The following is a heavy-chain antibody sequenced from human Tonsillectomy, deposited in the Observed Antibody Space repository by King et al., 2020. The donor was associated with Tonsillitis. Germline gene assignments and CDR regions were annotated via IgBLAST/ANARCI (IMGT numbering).Heavy chain of an antibody. CDR1: GGSISSSNW. Sequence: VQLQESGPGLVKPSGTLSLTCAVSGGSISSSNWWNWVRQPPGKGLEWIGEIHHSGSTNYNPSLKSRVTISVDKSKNQFSLKLSSVTAADTAVYYCERYGGDYYGSGSHYNFFDYWGQGTLVTVSS. CDR3: ERYGGDYYGSGSHYNFFDY. V-gene: IGHV4-4*02. D-gene: IGHD3-10*01. CDR2: IHHSGST. J-gene: IGHJ4*02.